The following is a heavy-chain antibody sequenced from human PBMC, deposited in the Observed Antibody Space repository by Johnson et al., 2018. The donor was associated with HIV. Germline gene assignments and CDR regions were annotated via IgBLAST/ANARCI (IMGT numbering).Heavy chain of an antibody. Sequence: QEQLVESGGGVVQPGRSLRLSCAAPGFTFSNYGMHWVRQAPGKGLEWVAVTWFDGINKYYSDSVKGRFTISRDNSKNTLYLQMNSLRAEDTAVYYCAKVAVATAAGGVALDIWGPGTMVTVSS. CDR3: AKVAVATAAGGVALDI. D-gene: IGHD2-8*02. J-gene: IGHJ3*02. CDR1: GFTFSNYG. V-gene: IGHV3-33*06. CDR2: TWFDGINK.